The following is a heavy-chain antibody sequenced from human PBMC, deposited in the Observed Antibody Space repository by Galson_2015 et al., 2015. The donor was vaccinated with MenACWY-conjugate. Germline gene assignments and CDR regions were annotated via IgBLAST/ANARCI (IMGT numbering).Heavy chain of an antibody. CDR1: GLTFSTYA. Sequence: SLRLSCAASGLTFSTYAMSWVRQAPGKGLEWVSASSGSGVSTYHADSVKGRFIVSRDNSKNTLYLQLNSLRSDDTAVYYCAKDPQARRTVGATFCDDGGQGTPVTVSS. CDR2: SSGSGVST. D-gene: IGHD1-26*01. CDR3: AKDPQARRTVGATFCDD. J-gene: IGHJ4*02. V-gene: IGHV3-23*01.